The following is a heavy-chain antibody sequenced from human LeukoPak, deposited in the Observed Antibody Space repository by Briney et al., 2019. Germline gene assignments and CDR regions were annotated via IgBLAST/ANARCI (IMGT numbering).Heavy chain of an antibody. D-gene: IGHD1-26*01. V-gene: IGHV3-23*01. CDR2: ISGSGGST. CDR1: GFPFSSYA. J-gene: IGHJ4*02. CDR3: AKAPRIVGATYFDY. Sequence: GSPRPPWSAPGFPFSSYAMSGVRQAPGKGLDGVAAISGSGGSTYYADSVQGRFTISRDNSKNTLYLQMNSLRAEDTAVYYCAKAPRIVGATYFDYWGQGTLVTVSS.